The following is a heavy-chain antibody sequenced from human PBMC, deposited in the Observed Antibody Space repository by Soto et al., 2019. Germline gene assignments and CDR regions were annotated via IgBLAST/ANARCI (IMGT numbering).Heavy chain of an antibody. CDR2: IIPIFGTA. CDR1: GGTFSSYA. CDR3: ARSPDYGDYVPYYYYGMDV. J-gene: IGHJ6*02. Sequence: GASVKVSCKASGGTFSSYAISWVRQAPGQGLEWMGGIIPIFGTANYAQKFQGRVTITADKSTSTAYMELSSLRSEDTAVYYCARSPDYGDYVPYYYYGMDVWGQGTTVTVSS. V-gene: IGHV1-69*06. D-gene: IGHD4-17*01.